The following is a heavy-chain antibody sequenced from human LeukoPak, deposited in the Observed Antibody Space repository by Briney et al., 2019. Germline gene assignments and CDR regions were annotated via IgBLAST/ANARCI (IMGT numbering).Heavy chain of an antibody. J-gene: IGHJ4*02. V-gene: IGHV1-2*04. Sequence: GASVKVSCKASGYTFTGYYMHWVRQAPGQGLEWMGWINPNSGGTNYAQKFQGWVTMTRDTSISTAYMELSRLRSDDTAVYYCAREGHSSSSWSYYWGQGTLVTVSS. CDR3: AREGHSSSSWSYY. D-gene: IGHD6-13*01. CDR2: INPNSGGT. CDR1: GYTFTGYY.